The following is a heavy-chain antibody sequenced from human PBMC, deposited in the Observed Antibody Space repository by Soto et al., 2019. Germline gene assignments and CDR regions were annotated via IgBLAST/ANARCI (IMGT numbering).Heavy chain of an antibody. J-gene: IGHJ6*02. CDR2: ISYDGSNK. V-gene: IGHV3-30-3*01. Sequence: VVSLRRSCAASRFTLRSYAIHTVHQAPGKGLEWLAVISYDGSNKYYADAVQGRFTISRDNHKNTLYLQMNSLRAEDTAVYYFARDHTPSHTTYYDFWSGYQGIYYYYYGMDVWGQGTTVTVSS. CDR3: ARDHTPSHTTYYDFWSGYQGIYYYYYGMDV. D-gene: IGHD3-3*01. CDR1: RFTLRSYA.